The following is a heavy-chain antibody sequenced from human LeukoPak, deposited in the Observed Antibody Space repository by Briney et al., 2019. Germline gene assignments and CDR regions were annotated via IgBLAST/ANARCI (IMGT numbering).Heavy chain of an antibody. Sequence: GSLRLSCAASGFTFSSYSMKWVRQAPGKGLEWVSYISSSSSTIYYADSVKGRFTISRDNAKNSLYLQMNSLRDEDTAVYYCARVKDKGEYYFDYWGQGTLVTVSS. CDR1: GFTFSSYS. V-gene: IGHV3-48*02. J-gene: IGHJ4*02. CDR2: ISSSSSTI. D-gene: IGHD3-10*01. CDR3: ARVKDKGEYYFDY.